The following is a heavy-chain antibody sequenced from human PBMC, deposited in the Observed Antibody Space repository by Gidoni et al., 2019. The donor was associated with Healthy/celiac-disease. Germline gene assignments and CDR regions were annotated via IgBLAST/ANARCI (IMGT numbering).Heavy chain of an antibody. CDR2: INHSGST. D-gene: IGHD6-6*01. J-gene: IGHJ4*02. Sequence: QVQLQQWGAGLLKPSETLSLTCAVYGGSFSGYYWSWIRQPPGKGLEWIGEINHSGSTNYNPSLKSRVTISVDTSKNQFSLKLSSVTAADTAVYYCARQYSSSSGFDYWGQGTRVTVSS. CDR1: GGSFSGYY. CDR3: ARQYSSSSGFDY. V-gene: IGHV4-34*01.